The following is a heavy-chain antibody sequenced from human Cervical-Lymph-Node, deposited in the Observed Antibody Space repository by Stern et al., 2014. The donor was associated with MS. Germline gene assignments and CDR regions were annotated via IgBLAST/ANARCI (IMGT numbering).Heavy chain of an antibody. D-gene: IGHD1-1*01. Sequence: EMQLVESGGGLVQPGGSLRLSCEGSGFTFSSFAMTWIRQAPAKGLEWVSGSGSDGGAHYAESVRGRFTVSRDNSRNTLYLQMDRLRVEDTAVYYCGKDLHYWSADSWGQGTLVTVSS. J-gene: IGHJ4*02. V-gene: IGHV3-23*04. CDR1: GFTFSSFA. CDR3: GKDLHYWSADS. CDR2: SGSDGGA.